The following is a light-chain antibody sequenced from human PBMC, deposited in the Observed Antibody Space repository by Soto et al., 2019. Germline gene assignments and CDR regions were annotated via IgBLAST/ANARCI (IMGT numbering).Light chain of an antibody. Sequence: DIVMTQSPDSLAVSLGERATINCKSSQGVLYSSNNNNYLAWYQQKPGQPPKLLIYWASTRESGVPDRFSGSGSGTDFTLTISSLQAEDVAVYYCHQYYSSPTFGQGTKVEIK. J-gene: IGKJ1*01. V-gene: IGKV4-1*01. CDR2: WAS. CDR3: HQYYSSPT. CDR1: QGVLYSSNNNNY.